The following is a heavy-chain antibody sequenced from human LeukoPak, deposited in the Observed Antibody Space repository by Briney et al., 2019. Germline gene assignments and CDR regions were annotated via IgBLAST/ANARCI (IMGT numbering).Heavy chain of an antibody. CDR1: GFTFSDAW. CDR3: FTAGFYYDSGGYYYADS. J-gene: IGHJ5*01. Sequence: GGSLRLSCAASGFTFSDAWMSWVRQAPGKGLEWVGQIKSKTDGGTRDYAAPVKGRVTISRDDSRNTLYLQMNSLTTEDTAFYYCFTAGFYYDSGGYYYADSWGQGTLVTVSS. CDR2: IKSKTDGGTR. V-gene: IGHV3-15*01. D-gene: IGHD3-22*01.